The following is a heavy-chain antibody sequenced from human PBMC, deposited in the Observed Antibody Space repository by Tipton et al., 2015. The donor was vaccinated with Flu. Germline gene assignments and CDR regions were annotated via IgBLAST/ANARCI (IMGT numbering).Heavy chain of an antibody. V-gene: IGHV4-61*02. CDR3: ARRDYSNYVSDPKNWFDP. J-gene: IGHJ5*02. CDR2: IYSTGTT. CDR1: GGSMRSGSYY. D-gene: IGHD4-11*01. Sequence: TLSLTCSVSGGSMRSGSYYWSWIRQPAGKGLEWIGRIYSTGTTKYNPSLESRVTMSADMSKNQFTLKLSSVTAADTAVYYCARRDYSNYVSDPKNWFDPWGQGTLVTVSS.